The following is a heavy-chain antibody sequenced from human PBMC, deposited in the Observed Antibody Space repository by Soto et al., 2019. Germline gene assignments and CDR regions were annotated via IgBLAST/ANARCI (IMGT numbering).Heavy chain of an antibody. CDR3: ARAAGFWSGYSRYYYYYGMDV. J-gene: IGHJ6*02. Sequence: SETLSLTCTVSGDSFSGYYWSWIRQPPGKGLEWIGEINHSGSTNYNPSLKSRVTISVDTSKNQFSLKLSSVTAADTAVYYCARAAGFWSGYSRYYYYYGMDVWGQGTTVTVSS. CDR2: INHSGST. D-gene: IGHD3-3*01. V-gene: IGHV4-34*01. CDR1: GDSFSGYY.